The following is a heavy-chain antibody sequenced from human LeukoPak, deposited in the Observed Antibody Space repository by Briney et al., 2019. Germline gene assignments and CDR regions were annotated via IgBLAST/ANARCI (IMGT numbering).Heavy chain of an antibody. CDR3: ARDMLSDSSGYYYGVHFDY. CDR2: INPSGGST. V-gene: IGHV1-46*01. CDR1: GYTFTSYY. J-gene: IGHJ4*02. Sequence: ASVQVSCKASGYTFTSYYMHWVRQAPGQGLEWMGIINPSGGSTSYAQKFQGRVTMTRDTSTGTVYMELSSLRSEDTAVYYCARDMLSDSSGYYYGVHFDYWGQGTLVPVSS. D-gene: IGHD3-22*01.